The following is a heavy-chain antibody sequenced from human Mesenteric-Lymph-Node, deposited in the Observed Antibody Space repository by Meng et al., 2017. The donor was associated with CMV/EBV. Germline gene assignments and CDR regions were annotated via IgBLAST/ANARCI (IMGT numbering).Heavy chain of an antibody. CDR2: TYYRSKWYN. CDR3: AKGINWFDP. Sequence: CVISGDSVSSKSVAWNWIRQSPSRGLEWLGRTYYRSKWYNDYAVSVKSRITINPDTSKNQFFLQLNSVTPEDTAVYYCAKGINWFDPWGQGSLVTVSS. V-gene: IGHV6-1*01. CDR1: GDSVSSKSVA. J-gene: IGHJ5*02.